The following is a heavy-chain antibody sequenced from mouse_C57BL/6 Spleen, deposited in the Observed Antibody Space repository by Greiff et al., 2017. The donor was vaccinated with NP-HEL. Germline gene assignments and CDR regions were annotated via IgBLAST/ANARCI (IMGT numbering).Heavy chain of an antibody. CDR1: GYTFTSSW. Sequence: QVQLKQPGAELVKPGASVKLSCKASGYTFTSSWMHWVKQRPGQGLEWIGMIYPNSGSTNYNEKFKSKATLTVDKSSSTAYMQLSSLTSENSAVYYCARKKGNYVDYYAMDYWGQGTSVTVSS. D-gene: IGHD2-1*01. J-gene: IGHJ4*01. CDR2: IYPNSGST. V-gene: IGHV1-64*01. CDR3: ARKKGNYVDYYAMDY.